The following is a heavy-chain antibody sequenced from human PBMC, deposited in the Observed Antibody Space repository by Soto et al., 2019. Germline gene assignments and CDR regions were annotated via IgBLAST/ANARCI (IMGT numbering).Heavy chain of an antibody. CDR1: GFTFTSSA. CDR2: IVVGIGNT. J-gene: IGHJ4*02. V-gene: IGHV1-58*02. D-gene: IGHD2-21*01. Sequence: SVKVSCKASGFTFTSSAMQWVRQARGQRLEWIGWIVVGIGNTNYAQKFLERVTITRDMSTSTAYMELSSLRSEDTAVYYCAAVAGEPYYFDYWGQGTLVTVSS. CDR3: AAVAGEPYYFDY.